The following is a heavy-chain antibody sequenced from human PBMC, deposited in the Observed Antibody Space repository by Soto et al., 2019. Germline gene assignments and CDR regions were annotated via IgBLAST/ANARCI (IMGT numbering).Heavy chain of an antibody. V-gene: IGHV3-33*01. CDR2: IWSDGNNK. D-gene: IGHD4-17*01. Sequence: PGGSLRLSCAASGFTFSSYGMHWVRQAPGKGLEWVAVIWSDGNNKYYADSVKGRFTISRDNSKNTVYLQMNSLRVEDTAVYYCARDYGGNPALFDPWGQGTLVTVSS. CDR1: GFTFSSYG. J-gene: IGHJ5*02. CDR3: ARDYGGNPALFDP.